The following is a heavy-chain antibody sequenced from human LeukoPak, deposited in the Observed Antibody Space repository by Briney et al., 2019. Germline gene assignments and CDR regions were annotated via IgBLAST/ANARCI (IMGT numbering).Heavy chain of an antibody. CDR1: GFIVSGDF. J-gene: IGHJ4*02. CDR3: ARERGRGRDSPWFDY. V-gene: IGHV3-53*01. Sequence: GGPLRLSCAASGFIVSGDFMSWVRQAPGKGLEWVSVIYSDGSTYYADSVKGRFTISRDNSKNTLDLQMTGLRAEDTAVYYCARERGRGRDSPWFDYWGQGTLVPSPQ. CDR2: IYSDGST. D-gene: IGHD1-26*01.